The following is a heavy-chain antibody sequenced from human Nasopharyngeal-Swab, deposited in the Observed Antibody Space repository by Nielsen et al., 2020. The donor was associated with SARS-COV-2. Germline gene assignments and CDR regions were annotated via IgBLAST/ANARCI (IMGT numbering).Heavy chain of an antibody. CDR1: GGPISSYY. CDR2: IYYSGST. D-gene: IGHD6-13*01. V-gene: IGHV4-59*01. CDR3: ARGGGSSSWVDY. J-gene: IGHJ4*02. Sequence: SETLSLTCTVSGGPISSYYWSWIRQPPGKGLEWIGYIYYSGSTNYNPSLKSRVTISVDTSKNQSSLKLSSVTAADTAVYYCARGGGSSSWVDYWGQGTLVTVSS.